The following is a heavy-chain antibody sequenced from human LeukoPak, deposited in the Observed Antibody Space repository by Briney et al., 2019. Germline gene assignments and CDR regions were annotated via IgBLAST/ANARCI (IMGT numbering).Heavy chain of an antibody. Sequence: SETLSLACTVSGASLNSGGYYWNWIRQPPGKEPEWIGYIYYSGSTNYNRSLKSRVTISVDTSKNQFSLKLTSVTAADTAVYYCAREGWDLWGRGTLVTVSS. V-gene: IGHV4-61*08. J-gene: IGHJ2*01. CDR1: GASLNSGGYY. CDR3: AREGWDL. CDR2: IYYSGST. D-gene: IGHD2-15*01.